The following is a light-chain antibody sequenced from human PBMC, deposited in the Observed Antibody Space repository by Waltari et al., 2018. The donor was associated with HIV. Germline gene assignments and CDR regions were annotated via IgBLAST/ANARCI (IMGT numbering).Light chain of an antibody. CDR2: EGI. CDR1: SSDAGSYNL. Sequence: QSALTQPAPVSGSPGQSITIPCTGSSSDAGSYNLVSWYQQHPGKAPKLMIYEGINRPSGVSNRFSGSKSGNTASLTISGLQAEDEADYYCCSYAGSSNWVFGGGTKVTVL. J-gene: IGLJ3*02. CDR3: CSYAGSSNWV. V-gene: IGLV2-23*01.